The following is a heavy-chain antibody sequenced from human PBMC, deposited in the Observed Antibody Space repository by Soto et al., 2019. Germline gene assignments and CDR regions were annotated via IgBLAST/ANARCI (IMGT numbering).Heavy chain of an antibody. J-gene: IGHJ6*03. CDR3: TKLPESYYYYYMDV. CDR1: GFTFGDYA. D-gene: IGHD2-15*01. Sequence: GGSLRLSCTASGFTFGDYAMSWFRQAPGKGLEWVGFIRSKAYGGTTEYAASVKGRFTISRDDSKSIAYLQMNSLKTDDTAVYYCTKLPESYYYYYMDVWGKGTTVTVSS. V-gene: IGHV3-49*03. CDR2: IRSKAYGGTT.